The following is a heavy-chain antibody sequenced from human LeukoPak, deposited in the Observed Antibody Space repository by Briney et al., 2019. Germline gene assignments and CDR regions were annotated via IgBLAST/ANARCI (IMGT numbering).Heavy chain of an antibody. CDR1: GFTFSSYS. V-gene: IGHV3-48*01. Sequence: PGGSLRLSCAASGFTFSSYSMNWVRQAPGKGLEWVSYISSSSSTIYYADSVKGRFTISRDNAKNSLYLQMNSLRAEDTDVYYRARAGTVEGFQHWGQGTLATVSS. CDR3: ARAGTVEGFQH. D-gene: IGHD4-23*01. CDR2: ISSSSSTI. J-gene: IGHJ1*01.